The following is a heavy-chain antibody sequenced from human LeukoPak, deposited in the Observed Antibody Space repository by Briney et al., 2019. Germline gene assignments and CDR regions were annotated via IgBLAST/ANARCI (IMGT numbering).Heavy chain of an antibody. V-gene: IGHV4-59*12. Sequence: PSETLSLTCTVSGGSISSYYWSWIRQPPGKGLEWTGYINYSGSTNYNPSLKSRVTISVDTSKNQFSLKLSSVTAADTAVYYCARGRSSGQWGQGTLVTVSS. D-gene: IGHD7-27*01. J-gene: IGHJ4*02. CDR1: GGSISSYY. CDR3: ARGRSSGQ. CDR2: INYSGST.